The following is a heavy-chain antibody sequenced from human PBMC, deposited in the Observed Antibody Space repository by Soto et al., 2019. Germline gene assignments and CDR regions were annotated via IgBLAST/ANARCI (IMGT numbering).Heavy chain of an antibody. CDR1: GYTFTSYG. Sequence: ASVKVSCKASGYTFTSYGISWVRQAPGQGLEWMGWISAYNGNTNYAQKLQGRVTMTTDTSTSTAYMELRSLRSDDTAVYYCARQARLRFLECFLQRLPYYYYYLYVCGKGTKVIVYS. V-gene: IGHV1-18*01. J-gene: IGHJ6*03. D-gene: IGHD3-3*01. CDR2: ISAYNGNT. CDR3: ARQARLRFLECFLQRLPYYYYYLYV.